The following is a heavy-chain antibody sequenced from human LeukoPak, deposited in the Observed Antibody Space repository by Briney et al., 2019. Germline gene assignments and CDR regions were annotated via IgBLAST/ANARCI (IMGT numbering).Heavy chain of an antibody. CDR1: GGSISSSNW. CDR2: IYHSGST. Sequence: SETLSLTCAVSGGSISSSNWWSWVRQPPGKGLEWIGEIYHSGSTNYNPSLKSRVTISVDKSKNQFSLKLSSVTAADTAMYYCARHSPGSRGVDYWGQETLVTVSS. V-gene: IGHV4-4*02. CDR3: ARHSPGSRGVDY. D-gene: IGHD2-21*01. J-gene: IGHJ4*02.